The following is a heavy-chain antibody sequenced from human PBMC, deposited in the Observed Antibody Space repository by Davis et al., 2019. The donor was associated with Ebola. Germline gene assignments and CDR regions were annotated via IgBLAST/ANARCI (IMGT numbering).Heavy chain of an antibody. CDR2: INPNSGGT. J-gene: IGHJ4*02. CDR1: GYTFTGYY. CDR3: ARDSCSSTSCYAIYDY. D-gene: IGHD2-2*01. Sequence: ASVKVSCKASGYTFTGYYMHWVRQAPGQGLEWMGWINPNSGGTNYAQKFQGWVTMTRDTSISTAYMELSRLRSDDTAVYYCARDSCSSTSCYAIYDYWGQGTLVTVSS. V-gene: IGHV1-2*04.